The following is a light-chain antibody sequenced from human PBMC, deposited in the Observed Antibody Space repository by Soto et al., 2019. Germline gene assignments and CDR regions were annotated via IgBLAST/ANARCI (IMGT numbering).Light chain of an antibody. CDR1: QSLSSSY. CDR2: GAS. CDR3: QQYGSSPWT. J-gene: IGKJ1*01. Sequence: EIVLTQSPGTLSLSPGQRATLSCRASQSLSSSYFAWYLQKPGQAPRLLIYGASSRTTGLPDRFSGSESEIDVTHPISRLEPEDFGVYYCQQYGSSPWTFGEGPKVEIK. V-gene: IGKV3-20*01.